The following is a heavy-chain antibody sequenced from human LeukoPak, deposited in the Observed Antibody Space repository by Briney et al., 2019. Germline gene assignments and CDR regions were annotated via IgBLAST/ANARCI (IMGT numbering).Heavy chain of an antibody. CDR3: ARGTGRLLLPFGY. CDR1: GYTFTGYY. CDR2: INPNSGGT. Sequence: ASVKVSCKASGYTFTGYYMHWVRQAPGQGLEWMGWINPNSGGTNYAQKFQGRVTMTRDTSISTAYMELSRLRSDDAAVYYCARGTGRLLLPFGYWGQGTLVTVSS. V-gene: IGHV1-2*02. J-gene: IGHJ4*02. D-gene: IGHD3-22*01.